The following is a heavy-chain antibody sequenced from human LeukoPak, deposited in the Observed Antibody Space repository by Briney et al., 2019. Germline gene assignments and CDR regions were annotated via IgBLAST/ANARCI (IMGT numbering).Heavy chain of an antibody. CDR2: IYTGGTT. Sequence: GGSLRLSCAASEFTISSNYMSWVRQAPGKGLEWVSIIYTGGTTYYADSVKGRFTISRDNSKNTVYLHMSSLRAADTAVYYCARVSAPYPGNSFPGVFDYWGQGTLVTVSS. CDR3: ARVSAPYPGNSFPGVFDY. CDR1: EFTISSNY. D-gene: IGHD3-9*01. V-gene: IGHV3-53*01. J-gene: IGHJ4*02.